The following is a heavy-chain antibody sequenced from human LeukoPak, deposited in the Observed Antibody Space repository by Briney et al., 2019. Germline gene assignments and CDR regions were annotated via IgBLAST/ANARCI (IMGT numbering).Heavy chain of an antibody. CDR2: ISRSGGST. D-gene: IGHD3-22*01. CDR1: GFIFSHHG. CDR3: AKSSDSSGYWGAFDI. J-gene: IGHJ3*02. Sequence: GGSLRLSCAASGFIFSHHGMNWVRQAPGKGLEWVSAISRSGGSTYYADSVKGRFTISRGNSKNTLYLQMNSLRAEDTAVYYCAKSSDSSGYWGAFDIWGQGTMVTVSS. V-gene: IGHV3-23*01.